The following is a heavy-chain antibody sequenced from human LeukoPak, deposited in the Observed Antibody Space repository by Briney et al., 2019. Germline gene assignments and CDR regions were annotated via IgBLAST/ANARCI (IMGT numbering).Heavy chain of an antibody. CDR3: AREGDSSGYYYYGY. V-gene: IGHV3-21*01. J-gene: IGHJ4*02. CDR1: GFTFSSYA. D-gene: IGHD3-22*01. CDR2: ISSSSSYI. Sequence: GSLRLSCTASGFTFSSYAMSWVRQAPGKGLEWVSSISSSSSYIYYADSVKGRFTISRDNAKNSLYLQMNSLRAEDTAVYYCAREGDSSGYYYYGYWGQGTLVTVSS.